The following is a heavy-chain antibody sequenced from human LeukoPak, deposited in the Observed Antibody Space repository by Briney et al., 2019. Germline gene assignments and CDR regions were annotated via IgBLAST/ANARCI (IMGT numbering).Heavy chain of an antibody. D-gene: IGHD2-8*01. J-gene: IGHJ4*02. CDR1: GLTFYRYG. Sequence: GGSLSLFCAASGLTFYRYGMLGARQAPGEGLEGVAVIWYDGNYKYCVDSVKGRFTLSRDNSKNTLYRELNSPRIEDTALYYCARPQQPMGYVPIDYWGQGTLVTVSS. V-gene: IGHV3-33*01. CDR2: IWYDGNYK. CDR3: ARPQQPMGYVPIDY.